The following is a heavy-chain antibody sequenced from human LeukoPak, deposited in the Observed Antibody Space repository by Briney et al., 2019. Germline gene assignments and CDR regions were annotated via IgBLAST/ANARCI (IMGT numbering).Heavy chain of an antibody. CDR3: ARVPPDYNDSHDALDL. J-gene: IGHJ3*01. Sequence: SETLSLTCTVSAGSISSSTYYWGWIRQPPGKGLEWIGSIFYTGSTYYNPSLKSRVTISVGTSKKHFSLKLSSVTAADTAVYYCARVPPDYNDSHDALDLWGQGTVVTVSS. CDR2: IFYTGST. CDR1: AGSISSSTYY. D-gene: IGHD4-17*01. V-gene: IGHV4-39*02.